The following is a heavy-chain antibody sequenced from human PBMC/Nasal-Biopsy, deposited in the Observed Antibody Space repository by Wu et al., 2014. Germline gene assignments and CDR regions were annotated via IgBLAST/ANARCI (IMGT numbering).Heavy chain of an antibody. V-gene: IGHV4-39*01. D-gene: IGHD3-16*01. CDR3: ARHAETYYDYVWGPPGGSAFDI. CDR2: IYYSGST. CDR1: GGSISSSSYY. Sequence: LSLTCTVSGGSISSSSYYLGAGSASPPGKGLEWIGSIYYSGSTYYNPSLKSRVTISVDTSKNQFSLKLSSVTAADTAVYYCARHAETYYDYVWGPPGGSAFDILGPKGQWSPSLQ. J-gene: IGHJ3*02.